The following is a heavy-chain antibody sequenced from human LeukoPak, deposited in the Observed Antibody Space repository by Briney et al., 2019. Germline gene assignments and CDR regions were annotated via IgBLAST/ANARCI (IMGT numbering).Heavy chain of an antibody. CDR2: IYSGGTT. CDR1: GFTVSTNC. V-gene: IGHV3-53*04. Sequence: GGSLRLSCAAPGFTVSTNCMTWVRQAPGKGLEWVSTIYSGGTTYYADSVMGRFTISRHNSRNTLYLQMNSPRAEDTAVYYCARVDTVMAYYFDLWGQGTLVTVSS. J-gene: IGHJ4*02. D-gene: IGHD5-18*01. CDR3: ARVDTVMAYYFDL.